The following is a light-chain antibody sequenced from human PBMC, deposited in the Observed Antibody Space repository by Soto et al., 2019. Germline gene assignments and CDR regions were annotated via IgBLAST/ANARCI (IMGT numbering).Light chain of an antibody. V-gene: IGLV2-14*01. CDR2: EVS. J-gene: IGLJ2*01. CDR3: SSYTSSSTLV. Sequence: QSALTQPASVSGSPGQSITISCTGTSSDVGGHNYVSWYQQHPGKAPKLRIYEVSNRPSGVSNRFSGSKSGNTASLTISGLQAEDEGDYHCSSYTSSSTLVFGGGTKVTVL. CDR1: SSDVGGHNY.